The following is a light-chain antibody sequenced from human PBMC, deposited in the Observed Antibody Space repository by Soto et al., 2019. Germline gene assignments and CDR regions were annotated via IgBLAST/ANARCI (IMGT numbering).Light chain of an antibody. CDR2: DVS. Sequence: QSALTQPASVSGSPGQSIAISCTGTSSDVGGYNYVSWYQQHPGKAPKLMIYDVSNRPSGISTRFSGSKSGNTASLTISGLQAEDEADYYFCSYTTSSTSVFGTGTKVTV. J-gene: IGLJ1*01. CDR1: SSDVGGYNY. CDR3: CSYTTSSTSV. V-gene: IGLV2-14*03.